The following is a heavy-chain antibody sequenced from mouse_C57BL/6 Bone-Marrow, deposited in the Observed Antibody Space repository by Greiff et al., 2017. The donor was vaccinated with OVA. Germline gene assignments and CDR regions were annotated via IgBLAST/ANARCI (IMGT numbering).Heavy chain of an antibody. CDR2: INPNNGGT. CDR1: GYTFTDYH. J-gene: IGHJ3*01. CDR3: AVTTVASRFAY. D-gene: IGHD1-1*01. Sequence: VQLQQSGPELVKPGASVKMSCKASGYTFTDYHMHWVKQSHGKSLEWIGYINPNNGGTSYNQKFKGKATLTVNKSSSTAYMELRSLTSEDSAVYYCAVTTVASRFAYWGQGTLVTVSA. V-gene: IGHV1-22*01.